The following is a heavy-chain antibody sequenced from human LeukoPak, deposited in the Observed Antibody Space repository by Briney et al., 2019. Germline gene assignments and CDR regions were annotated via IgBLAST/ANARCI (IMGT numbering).Heavy chain of an antibody. CDR2: IWFDGSNT. D-gene: IGHD5-18*01. J-gene: IGHJ4*02. V-gene: IGHV3-33*01. CDR3: ARGLGYSYGYGIDY. Sequence: GRSLRLSCAASGFIFSSYAMHWVRQVPGKGPEWVAIIWFDGSNTYYAESVEGRFTISRDNSKNTLYLQMNSLRAEDTAVYSCARGLGYSYGYGIDYWGQGTLVIASS. CDR1: GFIFSSYA.